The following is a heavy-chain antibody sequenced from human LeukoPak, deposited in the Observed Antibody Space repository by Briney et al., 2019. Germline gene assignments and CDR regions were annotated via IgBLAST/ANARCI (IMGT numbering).Heavy chain of an antibody. V-gene: IGHV4-34*12. Sequence: SETLSLTCAVYGGSFSGYYWGWIRQPPGKGLEWIGSIFYSGSTYYNPSLKSRATISVDTSKNQISLKVTSVTAADTAIYYCSRLYSGTRPPDYWGQGTLVTVSS. D-gene: IGHD2-15*01. J-gene: IGHJ4*02. CDR1: GGSFSGYY. CDR3: SRLYSGTRPPDY. CDR2: IFYSGST.